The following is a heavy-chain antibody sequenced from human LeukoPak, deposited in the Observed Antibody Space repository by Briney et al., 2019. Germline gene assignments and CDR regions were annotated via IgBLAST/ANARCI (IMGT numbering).Heavy chain of an antibody. J-gene: IGHJ6*02. CDR1: GGSISSYY. V-gene: IGHV4-59*08. CDR3: ARLESRYGILTGYLNYYGMDV. CDR2: IYYSGST. D-gene: IGHD3-9*01. Sequence: PSETLSLTCTVSGGSISSYYWSWIRQPPGKGLEWIGYIYYSGSTNYNPSLKSRVTISVDTSKNQFSLKLSSVTAADTAVYYCARLESRYGILTGYLNYYGMDVWGQGTTVTVSS.